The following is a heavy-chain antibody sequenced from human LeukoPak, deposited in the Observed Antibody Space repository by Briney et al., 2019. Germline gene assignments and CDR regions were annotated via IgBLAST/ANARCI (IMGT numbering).Heavy chain of an antibody. J-gene: IGHJ4*02. CDR3: ARGPRFGIRMIVVVTKGHFDY. CDR1: GFTFSSYA. Sequence: HPGGSLRLSCAASGFTFSSYAMHWVRQAPGKGLEWVAAISYDGNNKYYGDSVKGRFTISRDNSKKTLYLQMNSLRAEDTAVYYCARGPRFGIRMIVVVTKGHFDYWGQGTLVTVSS. CDR2: ISYDGNNK. V-gene: IGHV3-30*04. D-gene: IGHD3-22*01.